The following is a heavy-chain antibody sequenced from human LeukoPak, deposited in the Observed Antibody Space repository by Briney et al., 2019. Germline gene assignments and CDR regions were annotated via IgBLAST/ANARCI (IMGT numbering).Heavy chain of an antibody. J-gene: IGHJ5*02. CDR2: IYYSETT. V-gene: IGHV4-59*01. D-gene: IGHD1-1*01. CDR3: AREGTAGTNLNWFDP. Sequence: SETLSLTCTVSGGSISGYSWNWIRQPPGKRLEWMGYIYYSETTSYNPSLKSRVTISVDTSKNQFSLKLSSVTAADTAVYYCAREGTAGTNLNWFDPWGQGTLVTVSS. CDR1: GGSISGYS.